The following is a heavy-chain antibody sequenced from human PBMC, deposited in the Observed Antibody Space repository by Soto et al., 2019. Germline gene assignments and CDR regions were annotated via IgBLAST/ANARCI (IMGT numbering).Heavy chain of an antibody. CDR1: GGSVTSSPSH. CDR3: ARDDRHRSGYYTFYYYGLDA. V-gene: IGHV4-61*01. Sequence: QVQLQESGPGLVQPSETLALTCSVSGGSVTSSPSHWSWLRQSPEKGLEWIGYVSYNGGANYNPPLKGRVTIALETSQNQVSLRLTSVTVGDPAVYYCARDDRHRSGYYTFYYYGLDAWGRGTTVTVSS. CDR2: VSYNGGA. J-gene: IGHJ6*02. D-gene: IGHD3-3*01.